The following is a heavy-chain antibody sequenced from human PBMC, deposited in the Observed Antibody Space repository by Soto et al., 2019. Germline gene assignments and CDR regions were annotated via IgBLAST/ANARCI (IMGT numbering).Heavy chain of an antibody. D-gene: IGHD1-7*01. J-gene: IGHJ5*01. CDR2: ITSSGGSA. V-gene: IGHV3-11*01. CDR3: ARDMYTNYVYCFDV. Sequence: GGSLSLSCAASGFTFKDYYMTWSRQSPEKGLEWISTITSSGGSAYYTASVKGRVTISRDNAHNSLYLQMSGLRAEDTALYYCARDMYTNYVYCFDVWGQGTLVTVSS. CDR1: GFTFKDYY.